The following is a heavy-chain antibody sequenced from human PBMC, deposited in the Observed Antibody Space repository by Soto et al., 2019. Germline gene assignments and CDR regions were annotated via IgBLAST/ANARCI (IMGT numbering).Heavy chain of an antibody. V-gene: IGHV4-39*01. CDR2: IYYSGST. CDR1: VCSISSSSYY. J-gene: IGHJ4*02. CDR3: AVIPIKYTPRYCSSTSCYGPTVGDFDY. D-gene: IGHD2-2*01. Sequence: PSETLSLTFTVSVCSISSSSYYWGWLRQPPGKGLEWIGSIYYSGSTYYNPSLKSRVTISVDTSKNQFSLKLSSVTAADTAVYYCAVIPIKYTPRYCSSTSCYGPTVGDFDYWGQGTLVTVSS.